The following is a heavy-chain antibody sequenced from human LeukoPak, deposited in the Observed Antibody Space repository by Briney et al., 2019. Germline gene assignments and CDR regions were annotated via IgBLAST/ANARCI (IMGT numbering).Heavy chain of an antibody. CDR2: ISRSSSSI. J-gene: IGHJ3*02. Sequence: GGSLRLSCAVSGFDFSTHSMNWVRQAPGKGPEWLAYISRSSSSIYYRDSVKGRFTVSRDNAKSSLNLEMKSLRAEDTALYFCATASHAVWNGFHDAFDMWGQGTRVTVAS. CDR3: ATASHAVWNGFHDAFDM. D-gene: IGHD3-3*01. V-gene: IGHV3-48*01. CDR1: GFDFSTHS.